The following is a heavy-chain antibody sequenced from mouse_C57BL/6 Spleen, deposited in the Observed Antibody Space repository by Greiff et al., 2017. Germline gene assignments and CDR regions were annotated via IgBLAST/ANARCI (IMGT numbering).Heavy chain of an antibody. CDR3: ASDGDGAY. CDR2: INPSTGGT. D-gene: IGHD3-3*01. V-gene: IGHV1-42*01. CDR1: GYSFTGYY. Sequence: DVKLQESGPELVKPGASVKISCKASGYSFTGYYMNWVKQSPEKSLEWIGEINPSTGGTTYNQKFKAKATLTVDKSSSTAYMQLKSLTSEDSAVYYCASDGDGAYWGQGTLVTVSA. J-gene: IGHJ3*01.